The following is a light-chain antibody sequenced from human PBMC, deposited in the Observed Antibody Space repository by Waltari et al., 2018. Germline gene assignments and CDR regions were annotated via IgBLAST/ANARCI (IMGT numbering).Light chain of an antibody. J-gene: IGLJ3*02. CDR3: YSAADNNLGV. CDR1: VLAKKY. CDR2: KDN. Sequence: SYELTQPSSVSVSPGQTATITCSGDVLAKKYSRWFQQKPGQAPVLVIYKDNERPSGNPERFSGSSSGTTVTLTISGAQVEDEADYYCYSAADNNLGVFGGGTKLTVL. V-gene: IGLV3-27*01.